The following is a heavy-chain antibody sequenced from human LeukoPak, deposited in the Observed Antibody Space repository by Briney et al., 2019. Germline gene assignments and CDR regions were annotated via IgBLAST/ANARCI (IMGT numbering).Heavy chain of an antibody. CDR2: INHIGST. Sequence: PSETLSLTCAVYGGSFSGYYWSWIRQPPGKGLEWIGEINHIGSTNYNPSLKSRITITGDTSKNQFSLKLSSVTAADTAVYYCARYYGSGSYHATSFDYWGQGTLVTVSS. V-gene: IGHV4-34*01. J-gene: IGHJ4*02. CDR1: GGSFSGYY. D-gene: IGHD3-10*01. CDR3: ARYYGSGSYHATSFDY.